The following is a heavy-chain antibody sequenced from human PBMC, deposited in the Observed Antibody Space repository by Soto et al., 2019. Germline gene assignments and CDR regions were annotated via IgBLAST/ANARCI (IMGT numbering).Heavy chain of an antibody. CDR2: IKQDGSAR. D-gene: IGHD2-2*01. Sequence: EVQLVESGGGLVQPGGSLRLSCAGSGFTFSNYWMSWVRQTPGKGLEWVANIKQDGSARYHVDSVKGRFTISRDNAKNSLYLQMNSLRAEDTAVYFCARDSGDCRSADCKGDAFDIWGQGTMVTVSS. CDR1: GFTFSNYW. CDR3: ARDSGDCRSADCKGDAFDI. J-gene: IGHJ3*02. V-gene: IGHV3-7*05.